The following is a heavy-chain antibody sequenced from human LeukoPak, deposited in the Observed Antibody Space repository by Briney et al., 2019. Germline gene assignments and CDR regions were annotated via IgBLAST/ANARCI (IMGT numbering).Heavy chain of an antibody. CDR3: SSLDAYAFEI. CDR2: ISGSGGST. D-gene: IGHD3-16*02. J-gene: IGHJ3*02. Sequence: GASLRLSCAASGFTFSSYAMSWVRQAPGKGLEWVSTISGSGGSTYYADSVKGRFTLSRDNSKNTLYLQMNSLRAEDTAVYYCSSLDAYAFEIWGQGTMVTVSS. V-gene: IGHV3-23*01. CDR1: GFTFSSYA.